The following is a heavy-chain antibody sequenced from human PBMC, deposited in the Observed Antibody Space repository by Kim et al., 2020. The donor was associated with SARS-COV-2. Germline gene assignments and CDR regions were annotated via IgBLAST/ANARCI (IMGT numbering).Heavy chain of an antibody. D-gene: IGHD6-13*01. CDR2: ILPIFVTS. V-gene: IGHV1-69*05. CDR1: GGTFSSYA. Sequence: SVKVSCKASGGTFSSYAISWVRQAPGQGLEWMGGILPIFVTSNYAQKFHGRVTITTDESTSTAYMSLSSLRSEDTAVYSFARNLLSIAAAGGADYYYGMDVWGQGTTVTVSS. CDR3: ARNLLSIAAAGGADYYYGMDV. J-gene: IGHJ6*02.